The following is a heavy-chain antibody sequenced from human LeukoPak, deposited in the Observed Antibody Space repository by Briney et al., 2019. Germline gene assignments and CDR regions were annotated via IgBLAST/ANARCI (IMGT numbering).Heavy chain of an antibody. CDR3: ARNSGSYSDYYYYYMDV. D-gene: IGHD1-26*01. CDR2: IIPIFGTA. Sequence: ASVKVSCKASGYTFTSYGISWVRQAPGQGLEWMGGIIPIFGTANYAQKFQGRVTITTDESTSTAYMELSSLRSEDTAVYYCARNSGSYSDYYYYYMDVWGKGTTVTVSS. V-gene: IGHV1-69*05. J-gene: IGHJ6*03. CDR1: GYTFTSYG.